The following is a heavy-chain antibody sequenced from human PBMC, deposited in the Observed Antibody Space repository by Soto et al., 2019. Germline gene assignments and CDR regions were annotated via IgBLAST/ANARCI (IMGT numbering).Heavy chain of an antibody. V-gene: IGHV3-15*01. CDR2: IKSKTDGGTT. D-gene: IGHD3-3*01. Sequence: GGSLRLSCAASGFTFSNAWMSWVRQAPGKGLEWVGRIKSKTDGGTTDYAAPVKGRFTISRDDSKNTLYLQMNSLKTEDTAVYYCTTQEKIVLRFLEWLSHYFYWGQGTLVTVSS. CDR1: GFTFSNAW. CDR3: TTQEKIVLRFLEWLSHYFY. J-gene: IGHJ4*02.